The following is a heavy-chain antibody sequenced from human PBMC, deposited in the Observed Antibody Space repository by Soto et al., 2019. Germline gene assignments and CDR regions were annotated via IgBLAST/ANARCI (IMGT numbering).Heavy chain of an antibody. D-gene: IGHD7-27*01. V-gene: IGHV4-59*08. CDR1: GGSISSYY. Sequence: PSETLSLTCAVSGGSISSYYWSWIRQPPGKGLEWIGYIYYSGSTNYNPSLKSRVTISVDTSKNQFSLKLSSVTAADTAVYYCARRWGRTFDYWGQGTLVTVSS. CDR2: IYYSGST. J-gene: IGHJ4*02. CDR3: ARRWGRTFDY.